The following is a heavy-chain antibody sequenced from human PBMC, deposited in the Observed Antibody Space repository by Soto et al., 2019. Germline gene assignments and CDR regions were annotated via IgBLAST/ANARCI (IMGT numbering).Heavy chain of an antibody. J-gene: IGHJ4*02. V-gene: IGHV4-39*01. CDR2: IYYSGST. CDR3: ARMGRYVGEWLVRGGYFDY. D-gene: IGHD6-19*01. CDR1: GGSISSSSYY. Sequence: QLQLQESGPGLVKPSETLSLTCTVSGGSISSSSYYWGWIRQPPGKGQEWIGSIYYSGSTYYNPSLKSRVTISVDTSKNQFSLRGSSVTAADTAVYYCARMGRYVGEWLVRGGYFDYWGQGTLVTVSS.